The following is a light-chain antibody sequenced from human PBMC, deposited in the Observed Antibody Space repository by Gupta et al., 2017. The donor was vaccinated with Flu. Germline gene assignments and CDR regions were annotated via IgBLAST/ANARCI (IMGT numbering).Light chain of an antibody. CDR2: KAS. J-gene: IGKJ1*01. CDR3: QQYDYYWT. CDR1: QSVGSH. V-gene: IGKV1-5*03. Sequence: DIPLTQSPSTLSASVGERVTINCRASQSVGSHLTWYQQKPGKAPTMLIYKASTLENGVPSRFSGSGSGTEFTLTISSLQPEDFATYYCQQYDYYWTFGQGTKVEIK.